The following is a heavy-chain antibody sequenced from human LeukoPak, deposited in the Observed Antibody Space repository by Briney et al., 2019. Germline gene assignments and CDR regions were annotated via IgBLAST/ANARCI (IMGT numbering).Heavy chain of an antibody. CDR3: ARVRLRGPDYYYYYMDV. Sequence: GASVKVSCKASGYTFTSYYMHWVRQAPGQGLEWMGIISPSGGSTSYAQKFQGRVTMTRDTSTSTVYMELSSLRSEDTAVYYCARVRLRGPDYYYYYMDVWGKGTTVTVSS. CDR2: ISPSGGST. CDR1: GYTFTSYY. D-gene: IGHD3-16*01. V-gene: IGHV1-46*01. J-gene: IGHJ6*03.